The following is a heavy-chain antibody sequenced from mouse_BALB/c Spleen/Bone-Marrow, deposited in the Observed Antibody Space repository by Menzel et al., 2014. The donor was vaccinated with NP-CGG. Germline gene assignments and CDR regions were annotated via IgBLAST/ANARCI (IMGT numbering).Heavy chain of an antibody. J-gene: IGHJ2*01. CDR3: ARRGYFDY. CDR1: GYTFTDYY. V-gene: IGHV1-77*01. Sequence: QVQLQQSGAELARPGASVKLSCKASGYTFTDYYINWVKQRTGQGLEWIGEIYPGSGNTYYNEKFKGKATLTADKSSSTAYMQLSSLTSEDSAVYSCARRGYFDYWGQGTTLTVSS. CDR2: IYPGSGNT.